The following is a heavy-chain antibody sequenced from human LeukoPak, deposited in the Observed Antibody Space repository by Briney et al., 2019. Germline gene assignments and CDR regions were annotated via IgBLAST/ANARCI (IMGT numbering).Heavy chain of an antibody. V-gene: IGHV1-69*13. J-gene: IGHJ4*02. CDR2: IIPIFGTA. D-gene: IGHD6-19*01. Sequence: SVKVSRKASGGTFSSYAISWVRQAPGQGLEWMGRIIPIFGTANYAQKFQGRVTITADESTSTAYMELSSLRSEDTAVYYCARGPPLYSSGWFPFDYWGQGTLVTVSS. CDR1: GGTFSSYA. CDR3: ARGPPLYSSGWFPFDY.